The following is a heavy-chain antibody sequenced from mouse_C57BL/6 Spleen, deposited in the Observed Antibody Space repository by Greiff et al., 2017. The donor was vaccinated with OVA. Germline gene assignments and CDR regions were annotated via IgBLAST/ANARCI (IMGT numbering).Heavy chain of an antibody. CDR2: IDPANGNT. CDR3: ARGDYYGSSPFAY. J-gene: IGHJ3*01. Sequence: VQLKESVAELVRPGASVKLSCTASGFNIKNTYMHWVKQRPEQGLEWIGRIDPANGNTKYAPKFQGKATITADTSSNTAYLQLSSLTSEDTAIYYCARGDYYGSSPFAYWGQGTLVTVSA. CDR1: GFNIKNTY. V-gene: IGHV14-3*01. D-gene: IGHD1-1*01.